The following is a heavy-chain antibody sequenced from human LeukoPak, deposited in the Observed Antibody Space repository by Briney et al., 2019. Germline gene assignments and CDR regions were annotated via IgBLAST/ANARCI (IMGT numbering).Heavy chain of an antibody. D-gene: IGHD2-21*02. CDR3: VRGSRVYCGGDCYYY. Sequence: PSETLSLTCTVFGGSFSGYYWSWIRQPPDKGLEWIGEINPSGSTNYDPSLKTRVTISTDTSKNRFSLNLNSVTAADTGVYYCVRGSRVYCGGDCYYYWGQGTLVTVSS. V-gene: IGHV4-34*01. CDR2: INPSGST. J-gene: IGHJ4*02. CDR1: GGSFSGYY.